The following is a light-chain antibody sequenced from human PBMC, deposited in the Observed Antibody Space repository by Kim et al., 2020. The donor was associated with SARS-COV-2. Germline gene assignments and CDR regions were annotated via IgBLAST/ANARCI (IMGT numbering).Light chain of an antibody. CDR3: QSYDSSSWV. Sequence: GKTVTISCTRSSGSIASNYVQWYQQRPGSAPTTVIYEDNQRPSGVPDRFSGSIDSSSNSASLTISGLKTEDEADYYCQSYDSSSWVFGGGTQLIVL. CDR2: EDN. J-gene: IGLJ3*02. CDR1: SGSIASNY. V-gene: IGLV6-57*03.